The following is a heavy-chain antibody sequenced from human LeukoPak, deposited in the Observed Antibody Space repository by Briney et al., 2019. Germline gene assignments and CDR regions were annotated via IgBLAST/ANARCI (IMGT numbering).Heavy chain of an antibody. J-gene: IGHJ4*02. CDR2: IYYSGST. D-gene: IGHD2-8*01. V-gene: IGHV4-59*01. Sequence: RTSETLSLTCTVSGGSISTYYWSWIRQPPGKGLEWIGYIYYSGSTNYSPSLQSRVTISVGTSRNQFSLRLSSVTAADTAMYYCARSGTKTNGCDYWGQGTLVTVSS. CDR3: ARSGTKTNGCDY. CDR1: GGSISTYY.